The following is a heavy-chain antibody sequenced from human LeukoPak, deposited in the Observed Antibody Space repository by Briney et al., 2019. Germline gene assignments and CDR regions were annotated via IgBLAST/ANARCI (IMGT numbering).Heavy chain of an antibody. CDR2: INPNSGGT. CDR3: ARWDGYSDGVDY. Sequence: ASVKVSCKASGYTFTGYYMHWVRQAPGQGLEWMGWINPNSGGTNYAQKFQGRVTMTRDTSISTAYMELSRLRSDDTAVYYCARWDGYSDGVDYWGQGTLLTVSS. D-gene: IGHD5-24*01. V-gene: IGHV1-2*02. CDR1: GYTFTGYY. J-gene: IGHJ4*02.